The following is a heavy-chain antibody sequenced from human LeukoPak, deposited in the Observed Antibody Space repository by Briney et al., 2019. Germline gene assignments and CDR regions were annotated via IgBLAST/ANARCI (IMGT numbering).Heavy chain of an antibody. J-gene: IGHJ6*03. CDR3: AKEKDIVVVVAATRHYYYYMDV. CDR2: ISWNSGSI. Sequence: PGGSLRLSCAATGFTFDDYAMHWVRQAPGKGLERVSGISWNSGSIGYADSVKGRFTISRDNAKNSLYLQMNSLRAEDTALYYCAKEKDIVVVVAATRHYYYYMDVWGKGTTVTVSS. V-gene: IGHV3-9*01. D-gene: IGHD2-15*01. CDR1: GFTFDDYA.